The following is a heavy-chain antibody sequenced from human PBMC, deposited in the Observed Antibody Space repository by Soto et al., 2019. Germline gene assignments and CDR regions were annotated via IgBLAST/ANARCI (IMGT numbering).Heavy chain of an antibody. D-gene: IGHD6-19*01. CDR1: GGTFRTYA. V-gene: IGHV1-69*05. CDR2: IIPIFGTV. Sequence: QVQLLQSGAEVKKPGSSVRVSCEASGGTFRTYAISWVRQAPGQGLEWMGEIIPIFGTVNYAQRFQGRVTITPAESTNTVYMALRRLRSEDTAVYYCAKGAVAGTPTSYYYYGMDVWGQGTTVTVSS. CDR3: AKGAVAGTPTSYYYYGMDV. J-gene: IGHJ6*02.